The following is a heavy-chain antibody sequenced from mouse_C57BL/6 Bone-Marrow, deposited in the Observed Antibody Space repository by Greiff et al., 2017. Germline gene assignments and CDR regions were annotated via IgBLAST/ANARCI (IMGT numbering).Heavy chain of an antibody. J-gene: IGHJ2*01. CDR2: INPYNGGT. D-gene: IGHD1-1*01. CDR1: GYTFTDYY. CDR3: ARIYYYGSSYPYYFDY. V-gene: IGHV1-19*01. Sequence: EVQLQQSGPVLVKPGASVKMSCKASGYTFTDYYMNWVKQSHGKSLEWIGVINPYNGGTSYNQKFKGKATLTVDKSSSTAYMELNSLTSEDSAVYYCARIYYYGSSYPYYFDYWGQGTTLTVSS.